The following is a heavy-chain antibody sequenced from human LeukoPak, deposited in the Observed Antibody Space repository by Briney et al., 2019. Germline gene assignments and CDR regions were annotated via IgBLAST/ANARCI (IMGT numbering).Heavy chain of an antibody. D-gene: IGHD6-13*01. Sequence: SETLSLTCTVSGGSISSGDYYWSWIRQPPGKGLEWIAYIDYSGSAYYNPSRKSRLTISADTSNNQFPMKLSSVTLADTAVYYCARGDGSSWFYYWGQGTLVTVSS. CDR2: IDYSGSA. CDR3: ARGDGSSWFYY. V-gene: IGHV4-30-4*01. J-gene: IGHJ4*02. CDR1: GGSISSGDYY.